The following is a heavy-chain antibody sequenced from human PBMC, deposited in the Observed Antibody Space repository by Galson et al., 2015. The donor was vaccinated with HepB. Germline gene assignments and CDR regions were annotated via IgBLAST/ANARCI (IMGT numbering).Heavy chain of an antibody. Sequence: QSGAEAKKPGEFLKISCKGSGYSFTNYWIGWVRQMPGKGLEWMGTIYPGDSDTRYSPSFQGQVTISADRSISTAYLQWSSLKASDTAMYYCARRSLYCTNGVCYNYWGQGTLVTVSS. CDR2: IYPGDSDT. J-gene: IGHJ4*02. D-gene: IGHD2-8*01. V-gene: IGHV5-51*01. CDR3: ARRSLYCTNGVCYNY. CDR1: GYSFTNYW.